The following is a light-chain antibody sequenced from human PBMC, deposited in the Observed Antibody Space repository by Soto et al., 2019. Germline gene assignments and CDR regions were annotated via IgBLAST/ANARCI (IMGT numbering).Light chain of an antibody. CDR2: GAS. CDR3: QQYDDWPLT. Sequence: ETVMRQSPATLSVSPGESATLSCRASQSVSTNLAWYQQKRGQAPRLLIYGASARATGIPARFSGSGSGTEFTLTISSLQSEDFAVYYCQQYDDWPLTFGGGTKVHNK. J-gene: IGKJ4*01. V-gene: IGKV3-15*01. CDR1: QSVSTN.